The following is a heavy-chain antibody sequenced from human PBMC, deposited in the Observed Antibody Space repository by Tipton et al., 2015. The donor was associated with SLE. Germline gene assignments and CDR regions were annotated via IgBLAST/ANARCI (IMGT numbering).Heavy chain of an antibody. CDR2: IYYSGST. CDR3: ARLEDPFGIFGVPKGWFDP. V-gene: IGHV4-61*10. D-gene: IGHD3-3*02. Sequence: TLSLTCTVSGGSVNSGTYYWSWIRQPAGKGLEWIGRIYYSGSTNYNPSLKSRVTISVDTSKNQFSLKLTSVTAADTAVYYCARLEDPFGIFGVPKGWFDPWGQGTLVTVSS. CDR1: GGSVNSGTYY. J-gene: IGHJ5*02.